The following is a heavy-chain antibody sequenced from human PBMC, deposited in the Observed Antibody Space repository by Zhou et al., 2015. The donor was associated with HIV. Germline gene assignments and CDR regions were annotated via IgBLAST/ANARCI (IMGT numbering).Heavy chain of an antibody. V-gene: IGHV1-69*01. D-gene: IGHD5-18*01. Sequence: QVQLVQSGAEVKKPGSSVKVSCKASGGTFSSYAISWVRQAPGQGLEWMGGIIPIFGTANYAQKFQGRVTITADESTSTAYMELSSLRSEDTAVYYCARPGFGYSYGFGAFDIWGQGTMVTVSS. CDR1: GGTFSSYA. CDR3: ARPGFGYSYGFGAFDI. J-gene: IGHJ3*02. CDR2: IIPIFGTA.